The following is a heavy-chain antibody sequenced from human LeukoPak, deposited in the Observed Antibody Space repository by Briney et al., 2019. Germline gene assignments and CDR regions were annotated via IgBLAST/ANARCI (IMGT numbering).Heavy chain of an antibody. D-gene: IGHD6-6*01. CDR2: IYYSGST. J-gene: IGHJ4*02. CDR1: GGSISSSSYY. Sequence: SETLSLTCTVSGGSISSSSYYWGWIRQPPGKELEWIGRIYYSGSTYYNPSLKSRVTISVDTSKNQFSLKLSSVTAADTAVYYCARESSSSSLPLFDYWGQGTLVTVSS. CDR3: ARESSSSSLPLFDY. V-gene: IGHV4-39*07.